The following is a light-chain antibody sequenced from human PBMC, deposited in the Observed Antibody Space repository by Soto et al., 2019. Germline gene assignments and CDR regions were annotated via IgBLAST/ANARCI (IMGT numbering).Light chain of an antibody. Sequence: DIPLTQSPSSLSASVGDRVTITCRASQGIGNFVAWYQQKPGKVPKVLIYAASTLQSGVPSRFSGSGSGTVFTLSISSLQPEDVGTFYCQKYHSAPPTFGHGTRVDIK. V-gene: IGKV1-27*01. CDR2: AAS. J-gene: IGKJ1*01. CDR3: QKYHSAPPT. CDR1: QGIGNF.